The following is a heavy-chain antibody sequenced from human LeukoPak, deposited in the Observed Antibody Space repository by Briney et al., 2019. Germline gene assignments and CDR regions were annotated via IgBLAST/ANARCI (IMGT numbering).Heavy chain of an antibody. Sequence: PGGSLSLSCAPSGFTFSRYNMNWVRQAPGEALEGVSSISSSSSSIYYADSVRGRFIISRDDARDSLYLQMNNLRAEDTAVYFCVGLRRNSDTSGFYYYYDFWGQGTLVTVSS. J-gene: IGHJ4*02. CDR2: ISSSSSSI. CDR1: GFTFSRYN. D-gene: IGHD3-22*01. V-gene: IGHV3-48*04. CDR3: VGLRRNSDTSGFYYYYDF.